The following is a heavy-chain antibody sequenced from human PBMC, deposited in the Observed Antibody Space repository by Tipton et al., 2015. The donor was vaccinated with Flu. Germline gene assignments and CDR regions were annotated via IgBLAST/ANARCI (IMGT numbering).Heavy chain of an antibody. Sequence: SLRLSCAASGFTFSSYEMNWVRQAPGKGLEWVSYISSSGSTIYYADSVKGRFTISRDNAKNSLYLQMNSLRAEDTAVYYCARRGLAVAEYLFDYWGQGTLVTASS. V-gene: IGHV3-48*03. CDR1: GFTFSSYE. CDR2: ISSSGSTI. CDR3: ARRGLAVAEYLFDY. D-gene: IGHD6-19*01. J-gene: IGHJ4*02.